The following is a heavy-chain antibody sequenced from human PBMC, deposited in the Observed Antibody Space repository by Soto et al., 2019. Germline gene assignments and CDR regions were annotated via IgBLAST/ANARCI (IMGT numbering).Heavy chain of an antibody. D-gene: IGHD1-1*01. CDR3: ARATGNAFDI. CDR1: GFTFSSYA. CDR2: ISYDGSNK. V-gene: IGHV3-30*04. Sequence: GGSLRLSCAASGFTFSSYAMHWVRQDPGRGLEWVAVISYDGSNKYYADSVKGRFTISRDNSKNTLYLQMNSLRAEDTAVYYCARATGNAFDIWGQGTMVTVSS. J-gene: IGHJ3*02.